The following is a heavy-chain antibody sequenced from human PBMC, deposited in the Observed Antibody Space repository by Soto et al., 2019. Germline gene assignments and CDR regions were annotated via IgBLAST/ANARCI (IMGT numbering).Heavy chain of an antibody. J-gene: IGHJ6*02. Sequence: PGGSLRLSCSASGFIFSNYPMHWVRQAPGQGLDYVAGITSHGITQYYADSVRGRFTISRDNSKNTLDLQMSGLRAEDTAVYYCVKDQWPGTYLSHLAENALDARGPGTTVTGFS. CDR1: GFIFSNYP. V-gene: IGHV3-64D*06. CDR2: ITSHGITQ. D-gene: IGHD3-10*01. CDR3: VKDQWPGTYLSHLAENALDA.